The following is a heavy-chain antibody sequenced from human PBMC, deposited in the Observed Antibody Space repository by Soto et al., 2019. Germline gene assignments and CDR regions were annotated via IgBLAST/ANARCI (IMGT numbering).Heavy chain of an antibody. CDR2: INHSGST. J-gene: IGHJ5*02. CDR3: ARAARLHNWFDP. D-gene: IGHD2-15*01. CDR1: GGPFSGYY. Sequence: QVQLQQWGAGLLKPSETLSLTCAVYGGPFSGYYWSWIRQPPGKGLEWIGEINHSGSTNYNPSLKSRVTISVDTSKNQFSLKLSSVTAADTAVYYCARAARLHNWFDPWGQGTLVTVSS. V-gene: IGHV4-34*01.